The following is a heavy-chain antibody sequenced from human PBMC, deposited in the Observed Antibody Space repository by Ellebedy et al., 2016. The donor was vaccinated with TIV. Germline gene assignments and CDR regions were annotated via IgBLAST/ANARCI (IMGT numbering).Heavy chain of an antibody. CDR1: GYTFTSYY. CDR3: ARGYYDSSGYYYYFDY. CDR2: INPSGGST. Sequence: ASVKVSXKASGYTFTSYYMHWVRQAPGQGLEWMGIINPSGGSTSYAQKFQGRVTMTRDTSTSTVYMELSSLRSEDTAVYYCARGYYDSSGYYYYFDYWGQGTLVTVSS. J-gene: IGHJ4*02. V-gene: IGHV1-46*01. D-gene: IGHD3-22*01.